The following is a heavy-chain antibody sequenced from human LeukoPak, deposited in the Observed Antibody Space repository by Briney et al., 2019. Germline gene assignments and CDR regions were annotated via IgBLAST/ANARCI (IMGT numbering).Heavy chain of an antibody. CDR2: IIPIFGTA. D-gene: IGHD2-21*02. J-gene: IGHJ3*02. Sequence: SVKVSCKASGHTFTGYYMHWVRQAPGQGLEWMGGIIPIFGTANYAQKFQGRVTITTDESTSTAYMELSSLRSEDTAVYYCARTAITPDAFDIWGQGTMVTVSS. V-gene: IGHV1-69*05. CDR1: GHTFTGYY. CDR3: ARTAITPDAFDI.